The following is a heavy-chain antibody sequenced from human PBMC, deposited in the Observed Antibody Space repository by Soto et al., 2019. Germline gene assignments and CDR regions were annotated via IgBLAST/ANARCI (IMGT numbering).Heavy chain of an antibody. CDR3: ARTYSSSWYPQAYYYGMVV. Sequence: GGSLRLSCAASGFTFSSYGMHWVRQAPGKGLEWVAVIWYDGSNKYYADSVKGRFTISRDNSKNTLYLQMNSLRAEDTAVYYCARTYSSSWYPQAYYYGMVVCGQGTTVTVSS. V-gene: IGHV3-33*01. CDR1: GFTFSSYG. D-gene: IGHD6-13*01. J-gene: IGHJ6*02. CDR2: IWYDGSNK.